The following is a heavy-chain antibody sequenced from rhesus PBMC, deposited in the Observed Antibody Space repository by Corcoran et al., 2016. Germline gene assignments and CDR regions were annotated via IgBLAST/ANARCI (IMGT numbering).Heavy chain of an antibody. CDR3: ARTGPRGLIDAFDI. Sequence: QVQLQESGPGLVKPSETLSLICTVSGYAVSSSYGWSWIHQSPGGGLEWIVFIGGDSSLTYYNPSLSSRVTFLKDTSKDQFSLNLHFMTAADTAVYYCARTGPRGLIDAFDIWGQGLRVTVSS. V-gene: IGHV4-127*01. CDR1: GYAVSSSYG. D-gene: IGHD3-3*01. CDR2: IGGDSSLT. J-gene: IGHJ3*01.